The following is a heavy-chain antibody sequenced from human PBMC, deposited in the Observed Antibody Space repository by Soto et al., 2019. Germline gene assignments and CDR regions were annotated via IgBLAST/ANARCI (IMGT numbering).Heavy chain of an antibody. Sequence: EVQLVESGGGLVQPGGSLRLSCAASGFTVSRSDMSWVRQAPGKGLEWVSSIYSGVSTYYADSVKGRFTISRDNSMNTLYLQMNSLRAEDTAVYYCARDRDYYDSSGSTKYTIDYWGQGTLVTVSS. CDR1: GFTVSRSD. D-gene: IGHD3-22*01. V-gene: IGHV3-66*01. CDR3: ARDRDYYDSSGSTKYTIDY. J-gene: IGHJ4*02. CDR2: IYSGVST.